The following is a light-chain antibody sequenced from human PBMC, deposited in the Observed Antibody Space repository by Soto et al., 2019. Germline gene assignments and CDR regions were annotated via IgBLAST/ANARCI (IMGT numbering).Light chain of an antibody. CDR1: QSISTE. CDR3: QQYSNWPVWT. CDR2: GAS. Sequence: EIVMTQSPATLSVSPGERATLACRTSQSISTELAWYQLKPGQAPRLLIHGASSRATGIPARFSGSGAGTEFTLTISSLQSEDFAVYYCQQYSNWPVWTFGQGTKVEIK. J-gene: IGKJ1*01. V-gene: IGKV3-15*01.